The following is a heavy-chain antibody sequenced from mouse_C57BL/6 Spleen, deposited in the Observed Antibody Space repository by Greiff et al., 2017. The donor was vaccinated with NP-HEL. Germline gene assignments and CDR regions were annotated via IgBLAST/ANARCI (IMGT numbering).Heavy chain of an antibody. CDR1: GYTFTSYG. CDR2: IYPRSGNT. CDR3: AREDEYGGAVGYFDV. V-gene: IGHV1-81*01. J-gene: IGHJ1*03. Sequence: VQLQQSGAELARPGASVKLSCKASGYTFTSYGISWVKQRTGQGLEWIGEIYPRSGNTYYNEKFKGKATLTADKSSSTAYMELRSLTSEDSAVYFVAREDEYGGAVGYFDVWGTGTTVTVSS. D-gene: IGHD1-2*01.